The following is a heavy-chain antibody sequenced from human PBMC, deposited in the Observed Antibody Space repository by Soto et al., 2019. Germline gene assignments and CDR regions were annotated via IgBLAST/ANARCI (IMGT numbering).Heavy chain of an antibody. CDR2: MNEDGSTT. CDR1: GFTVSSNY. J-gene: IGHJ6*02. D-gene: IGHD3-10*01. V-gene: IGHV3-74*01. Sequence: SGGSLRLSCAASGFTVSSNYMSWVRQVPGKGLVWVSRMNEDGSTTDYADSVKGRFTISRDNARNTLYLQMNSLRAEDTAVYYCARDLSGRADVWGQGTTVTVSS. CDR3: ARDLSGRADV.